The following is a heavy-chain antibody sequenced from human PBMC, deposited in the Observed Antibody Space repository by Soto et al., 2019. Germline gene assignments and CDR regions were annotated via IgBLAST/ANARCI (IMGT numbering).Heavy chain of an antibody. Sequence: QLQLQESGPGLVNPSETLSLSCTVSGGSITSSSYWGWIRQPPGKGLEWIGSIYSTGNTYYNPSLKGRVTIAADTSMNQFSLNLSSVTGADTAVYYCRSSSRYSTDVWGQGTTVYVSS. V-gene: IGHV4-39*01. CDR2: IYSTGNT. CDR3: RSSSRYSTDV. J-gene: IGHJ6*02. D-gene: IGHD6-13*01. CDR1: GGSITSSSY.